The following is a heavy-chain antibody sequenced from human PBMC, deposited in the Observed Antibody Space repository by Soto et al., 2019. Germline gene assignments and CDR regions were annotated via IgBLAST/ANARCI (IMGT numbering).Heavy chain of an antibody. J-gene: IGHJ3*02. Sequence: VKVSCKASGGTFSSYAISWVRQAPGQGLEWMGGIIPIFGTANYAQKFQGRVTITADKSTSTAYMELSSLRSEDTAVYYCARPRITMIEPDAFDIWGQGTMVTVSS. CDR3: ARPRITMIEPDAFDI. CDR2: IIPIFGTA. D-gene: IGHD3-22*01. V-gene: IGHV1-69*13. CDR1: GGTFSSYA.